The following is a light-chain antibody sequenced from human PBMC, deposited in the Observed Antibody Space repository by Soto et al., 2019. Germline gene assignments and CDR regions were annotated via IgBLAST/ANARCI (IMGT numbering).Light chain of an antibody. CDR1: QIVSSSH. J-gene: IGKJ1*01. Sequence: IVLTKCPSTPTQSPGARATLSCRASQIVSSSHLAWYQQQPGQAPRLLISGASSMATGIPDRFTGSGSGTDFTLTISRLEPDDFAVYYCQHYSSSSQAFGQGTKV. CDR2: GAS. V-gene: IGKV3-20*01. CDR3: QHYSSSSQA.